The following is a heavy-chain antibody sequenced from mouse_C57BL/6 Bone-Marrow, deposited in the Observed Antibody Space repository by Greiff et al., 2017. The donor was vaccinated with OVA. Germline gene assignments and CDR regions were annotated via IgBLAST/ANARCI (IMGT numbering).Heavy chain of an antibody. CDR3: ARTGTDWYFDV. V-gene: IGHV5-12*01. D-gene: IGHD4-1*01. CDR1: GFTFSDYY. J-gene: IGHJ1*03. CDR2: ISTGGGST. Sequence: DVQLVESGGGLVQPGGSLKLSCAASGFTFSDYYMYWVRQTPEQRLEWVAYISTGGGSTYYPDTVKGRSTISRDNAKNTLYLQMSRLKSEDTAMYYGARTGTDWYFDVWGTGTTVTVSS.